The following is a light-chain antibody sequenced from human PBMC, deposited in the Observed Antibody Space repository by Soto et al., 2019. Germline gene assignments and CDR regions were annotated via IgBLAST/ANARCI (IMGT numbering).Light chain of an antibody. CDR3: QQSHSIPYT. V-gene: IGKV1-39*01. J-gene: IGKJ2*01. CDR2: AAS. CDR1: QPITSY. Sequence: DIQMTQSPSSLSASVGDRVTITCRASQPITSYLNWYQQKPGKAPKLLIYAASSLQSGVPSRFSASRSGTDFTRTISILEPEDFATYYCQQSHSIPYTFGQGTKLEIK.